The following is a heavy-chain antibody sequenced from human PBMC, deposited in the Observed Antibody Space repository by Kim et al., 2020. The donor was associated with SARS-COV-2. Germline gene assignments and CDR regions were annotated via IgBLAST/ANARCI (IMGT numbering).Heavy chain of an antibody. V-gene: IGHV1-18*01. Sequence: ASVKVSCKASGYTFTSYGISWVRQAPGQGLEWMGWISAYNGNTNYAQKLQGRVTMTTDTSTSTAYMELRSLRSDDTAVYYCARWVELYYGSGSYYEDYWGQGTLVTVSS. J-gene: IGHJ4*02. CDR1: GYTFTSYG. CDR3: ARWVELYYGSGSYYEDY. CDR2: ISAYNGNT. D-gene: IGHD3-10*01.